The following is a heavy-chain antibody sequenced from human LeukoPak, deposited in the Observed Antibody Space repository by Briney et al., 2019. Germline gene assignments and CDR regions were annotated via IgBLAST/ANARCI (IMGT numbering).Heavy chain of an antibody. D-gene: IGHD1-14*01. CDR2: IFHSGST. CDR1: GDFISSGDHY. J-gene: IGHJ4*02. Sequence: SETLSLTCTVSGDFISSGDHYWNWIRQAPGKGLEWIGYIFHSGSTYYNPSLRSRLTVSLDTSKNQFSLKLTSVTAADSAVYYCVRGRSTGTTDYWGQGTLVTVSS. V-gene: IGHV4-30-4*01. CDR3: VRGRSTGTTDY.